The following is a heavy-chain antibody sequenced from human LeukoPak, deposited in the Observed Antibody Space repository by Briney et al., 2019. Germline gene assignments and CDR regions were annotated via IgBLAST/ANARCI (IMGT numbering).Heavy chain of an antibody. J-gene: IGHJ5*02. CDR3: ARALPYYDYVWGSYRHHWFDP. Sequence: SETLSLTCTVSGGSISSYYWSWIRQPPGKGLEWIGYIYYSGSTNYNPSLKSRVTISVDTSKNQFSLKLSSVTAADTAVYYCARALPYYDYVWGSYRHHWFDPRGQETLVTVSS. CDR1: GGSISSYY. CDR2: IYYSGST. D-gene: IGHD3-16*02. V-gene: IGHV4-59*01.